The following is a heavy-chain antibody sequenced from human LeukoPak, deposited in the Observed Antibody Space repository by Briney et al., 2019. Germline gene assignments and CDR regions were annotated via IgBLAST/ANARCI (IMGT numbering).Heavy chain of an antibody. CDR1: GGSISCYY. D-gene: IGHD1-1*01. J-gene: IGHJ4*02. Sequence: KPSETLSLTCTVSGGSISCYYWSWSRQPPGKGLEWIGYIYYGGSTNYNPSLESRVTISVDTSKNQFSLKLSSVTAADTAVYYCAIRRAEVLDYWSQGTLVTVSS. CDR3: AIRRAEVLDY. V-gene: IGHV4-59*08. CDR2: IYYGGST.